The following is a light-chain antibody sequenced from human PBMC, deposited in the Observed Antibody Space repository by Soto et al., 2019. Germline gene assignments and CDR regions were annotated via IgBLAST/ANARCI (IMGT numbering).Light chain of an antibody. CDR1: QSISSW. CDR3: QQYNSYSRLT. V-gene: IGKV1-5*01. J-gene: IGKJ4*01. Sequence: DSHLTQSPSTLSASVGDRVTITCRASQSISSWLAWYQQKPGKAPKLLIYDASSLESGVPSRFSGSGSGTEFTLTISSLQPDDFATYYCQQYNSYSRLTFGGGTKVDIK. CDR2: DAS.